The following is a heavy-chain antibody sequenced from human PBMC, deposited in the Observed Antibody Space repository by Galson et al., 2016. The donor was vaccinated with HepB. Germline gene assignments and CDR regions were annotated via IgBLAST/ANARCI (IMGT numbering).Heavy chain of an antibody. CDR2: ISITSGYK. V-gene: IGHV3-21*01. D-gene: IGHD3-16*01. CDR3: ARPPEGDRRYFDL. J-gene: IGHJ2*01. CDR1: GFTFSTYS. Sequence: SLRLSCAASGFTFSTYSMNWVRQAPGKGLEWVSFISITSGYKYYADSLKGRVTISRDNAKNSLYLQMSSLRAEDTAVYYCARPPEGDRRYFDLWGRGTLVTVSS.